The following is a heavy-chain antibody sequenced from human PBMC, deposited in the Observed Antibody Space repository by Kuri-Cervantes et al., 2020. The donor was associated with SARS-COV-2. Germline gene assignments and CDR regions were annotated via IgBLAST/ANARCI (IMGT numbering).Heavy chain of an antibody. J-gene: IGHJ6*02. CDR2: ISSSSSI. CDR3: ARDRGTDFWSGTYYYYAMDV. Sequence: GESLKISCVASGFTVNNNYMSWVRQAPGKGLEWVSYISSSSSIYYADSVKGRFTISRDNSKNTLYLQMNSLRAEDTAVYYCARDRGTDFWSGTYYYYAMDVWGQGTTVTVSS. D-gene: IGHD3-3*01. V-gene: IGHV3-69-1*01. CDR1: GFTVNNNY.